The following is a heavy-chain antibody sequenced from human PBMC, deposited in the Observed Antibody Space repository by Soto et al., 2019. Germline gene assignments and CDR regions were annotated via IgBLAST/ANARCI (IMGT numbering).Heavy chain of an antibody. Sequence: QITLKESGPTLVKPTQTLTLTCTFSGFSLSTNGVGVGWIRQPPGKALEWLALIFWDDDKRYSPSLKSSLTITKDTSKTQVVLKMTTMDPVDTATYCCAHGVLRFVEWPRGLVEGFDPWGQGTLVTVSS. D-gene: IGHD3-3*01. CDR2: IFWDDDK. CDR1: GFSLSTNGVG. CDR3: AHGVLRFVEWPRGLVEGFDP. J-gene: IGHJ5*02. V-gene: IGHV2-5*02.